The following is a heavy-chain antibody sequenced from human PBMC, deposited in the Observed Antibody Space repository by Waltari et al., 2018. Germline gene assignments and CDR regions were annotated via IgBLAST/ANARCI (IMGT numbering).Heavy chain of an antibody. Sequence: QVQLQESGPGLVKPSETLSLTCAVSNFYISNGYYWGWIRQPQGKGQEWVGNMYYRGTTYYNPALKGRVTISVDTSKNNLFLNLNSVTAADTAVYYCARDVEGDGVLYGSPRRFDYWGQGILVTVSS. CDR2: MYYRGTT. D-gene: IGHD3-10*01. V-gene: IGHV4-38-2*02. CDR3: ARDVEGDGVLYGSPRRFDY. J-gene: IGHJ4*02. CDR1: NFYISNGYY.